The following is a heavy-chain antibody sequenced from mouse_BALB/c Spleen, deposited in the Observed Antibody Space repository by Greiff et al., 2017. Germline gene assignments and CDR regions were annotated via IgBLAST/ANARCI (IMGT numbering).Heavy chain of an antibody. V-gene: IGHV1S22*01. CDR1: GYTFTSYW. CDR3: TREGYCDY. Sequence: LQQPGSELVRPGASVKLSCKASGYTFTSYWMHWVKQRPGQGLEWIGNIYPGSGSTNYDEKFKSKATLTVDTSSSTAYMQLSSLTSEDSAVYYCTREGYCDYWGQGTTLTVSA. CDR2: IYPGSGST. J-gene: IGHJ2*01.